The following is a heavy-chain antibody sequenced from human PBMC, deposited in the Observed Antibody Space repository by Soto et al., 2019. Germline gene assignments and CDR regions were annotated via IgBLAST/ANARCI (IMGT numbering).Heavy chain of an antibody. CDR2: IYPGDSEP. CDR1: GYDFTNYW. CDR3: ARRRYYDILTGSDAFDI. D-gene: IGHD3-9*01. J-gene: IGHJ3*02. V-gene: IGHV5-51*01. Sequence: GESLKISCQGSGYDFTNYWIAWVRQMPGKGLEWMGIIYPGDSEPTYSPSFQGQVTISADKSISTAYLQWSSLKASDTAIYYCARRRYYDILTGSDAFDIWGQGTMVTVS.